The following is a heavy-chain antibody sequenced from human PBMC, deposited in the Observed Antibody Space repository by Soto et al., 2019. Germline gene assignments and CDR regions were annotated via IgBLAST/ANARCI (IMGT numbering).Heavy chain of an antibody. Sequence: QVQLVQSGAEVKKPGASVKVSCKASGYTFTSYGISWVRQAPGQGLEWMGWISAYNGNTNYAQKLQGRVTMTTDTSTSTAYMELRSLRSDDTAVYYCARVPMVRGVIITDWYFDLWGRGTLVTVSS. V-gene: IGHV1-18*01. CDR3: ARVPMVRGVIITDWYFDL. CDR2: ISAYNGNT. CDR1: GYTFTSYG. J-gene: IGHJ2*01. D-gene: IGHD3-10*01.